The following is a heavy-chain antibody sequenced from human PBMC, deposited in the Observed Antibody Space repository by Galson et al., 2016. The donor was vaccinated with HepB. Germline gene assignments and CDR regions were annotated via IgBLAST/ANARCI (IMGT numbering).Heavy chain of an antibody. CDR2: ISWNSGYI. V-gene: IGHV3-9*01. J-gene: IGHJ6*02. CDR1: GFTFEDHA. Sequence: SLRLSCAVAGFTFEDHAMHWVRQGPGKGLEWVAGISWNSGYIDYADSVKGRFTISRDNAKNSLFLQMNSPTNEDTALYYCARDMSADLGEDDYYGLDVWGQGTTVTVS. CDR3: ARDMSADLGEDDYYGLDV. D-gene: IGHD2-21*01.